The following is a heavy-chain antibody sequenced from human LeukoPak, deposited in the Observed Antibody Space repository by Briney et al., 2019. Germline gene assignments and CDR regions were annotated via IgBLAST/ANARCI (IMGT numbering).Heavy chain of an antibody. V-gene: IGHV3-13*01. CDR3: ARDRHGMAV. Sequence: GLVWVSAFCFSGYTYYPGSVKGPFLITRENAKNSLYLQMNSLRVEDTAVYYCARDRHGMAVWGQGTTVVVSS. J-gene: IGHJ6*02. CDR2: FCFSGYT.